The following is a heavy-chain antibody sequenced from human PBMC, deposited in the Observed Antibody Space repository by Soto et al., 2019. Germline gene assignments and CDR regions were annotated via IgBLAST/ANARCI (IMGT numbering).Heavy chain of an antibody. CDR3: VRSRSGAVPDAFAY. CDR2: ISKDGSVI. J-gene: IGHJ4*02. CDR1: GFMFSRYA. D-gene: IGHD3-10*01. Sequence: QVQLVESGGGVVPPGRSLRLSCAASGFMFSRYAMHWVRQAPGKGLEWVAVISKDGSVIYYADSVKGRFTISRDKSKNMVYMQLSTLRDEETAVFYCVRSRSGAVPDAFAYWGQGTLVTVAS. V-gene: IGHV3-30*04.